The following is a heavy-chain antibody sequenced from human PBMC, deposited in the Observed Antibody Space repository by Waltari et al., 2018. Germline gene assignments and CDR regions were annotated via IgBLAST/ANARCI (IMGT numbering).Heavy chain of an antibody. CDR1: GSTFTGSV. D-gene: IGHD6-13*01. CDR2: INPSSGGT. J-gene: IGHJ6*03. Sequence: QVQLVQSGAAVNTPGASVKFSCKSSGSTFTGSVRHWVRQAPGQGLEWMGWINPSSGGTNYAQKFQGRVTMTRDTSISTAFMELSSLRSDDTAVFYCARDDAAAAGSYMDVWGKGTTVTVSS. V-gene: IGHV1-2*02. CDR3: ARDDAAAAGSYMDV.